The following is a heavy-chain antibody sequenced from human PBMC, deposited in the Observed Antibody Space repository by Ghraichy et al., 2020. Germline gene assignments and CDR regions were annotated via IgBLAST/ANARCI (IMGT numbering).Heavy chain of an antibody. J-gene: IGHJ6*02. V-gene: IGHV3-30*04. CDR3: AREHIETIMDV. CDR1: GYMFSFYA. Sequence: GGSLRLSCKASGYMFSFYAIHWVRQAPGRGLEWVAVISSDGTKKYYADSVKGRFTISRDNSENILYLQMISLRPEDTAVFYCAREHIETIMDVWGQGTTVTVSS. CDR2: ISSDGTKK. D-gene: IGHD2-21*01.